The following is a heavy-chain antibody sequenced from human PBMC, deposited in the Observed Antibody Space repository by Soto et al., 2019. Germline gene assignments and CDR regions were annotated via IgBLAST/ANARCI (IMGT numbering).Heavy chain of an antibody. CDR1: GFTFRSYS. V-gene: IGHV3-48*01. CDR3: ARHPERIAQIGWFDP. D-gene: IGHD6-13*01. Sequence: GESLKISCAASGFTFRSYSMNWVRQAPGKGLEWVSYISSSSSTIYYADSVKGRFTISRDNAKNSLYLQMNSLRAEDTAVYYCARHPERIAQIGWFDPWGQGTLVTVSS. J-gene: IGHJ5*02. CDR2: ISSSSSTI.